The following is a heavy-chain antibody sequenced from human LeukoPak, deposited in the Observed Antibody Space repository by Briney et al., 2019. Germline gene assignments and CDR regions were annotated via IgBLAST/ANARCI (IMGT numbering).Heavy chain of an antibody. J-gene: IGHJ5*02. CDR1: GFSFNNYR. D-gene: IGHD5-18*01. V-gene: IGHV3-7*03. CDR3: ASLDTAKQPLANH. CDR2: IREERGQE. Sequence: GGSLRLSCVASGFSFNNYRMTWVRQAPGKGLEWVANIREERGQEYYVDSVKGRFTISKNSAKNSLYLQMNTLRVEDTAMYYCASLDTAKQPLANHWGQGTLVTVSS.